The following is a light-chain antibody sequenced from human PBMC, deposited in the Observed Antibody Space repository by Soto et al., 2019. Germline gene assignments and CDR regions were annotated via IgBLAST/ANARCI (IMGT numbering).Light chain of an antibody. Sequence: EIVMTQSPATLSVSPAEGATLSCRASQSISSKLAWYQQKRGQAPRLLIYGASTRATGVPARFSGSGSGTEFTLTISSLQSEDLAVYYCQHYNDWRWTFGQGTKVEIK. V-gene: IGKV3-15*01. CDR3: QHYNDWRWT. CDR1: QSISSK. CDR2: GAS. J-gene: IGKJ1*01.